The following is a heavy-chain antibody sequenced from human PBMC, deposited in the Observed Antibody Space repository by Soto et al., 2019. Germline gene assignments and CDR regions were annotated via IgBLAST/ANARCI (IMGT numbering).Heavy chain of an antibody. D-gene: IGHD3-22*01. CDR3: ARDLKYYYDSSGYLFDY. J-gene: IGHJ4*02. CDR2: ISSSSSYT. CDR1: GFTFSDYY. Sequence: GGSLRLSCAASGFTFSDYYMSWIRQAPGKGLEWVSYISSSSSYTNYADSVKGRFTISRDNAKNSLYLQMNSLRAEDTAVYYCARDLKYYYDSSGYLFDYWGQGTLVTVSS. V-gene: IGHV3-11*06.